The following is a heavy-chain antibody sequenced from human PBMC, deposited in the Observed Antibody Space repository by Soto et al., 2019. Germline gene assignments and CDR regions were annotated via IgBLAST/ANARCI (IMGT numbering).Heavy chain of an antibody. CDR2: INPSGGST. V-gene: IGHV1-46*01. J-gene: IGHJ6*02. Sequence: ASVKVSCKASGYTFTSYYMHWVRQAPGQGLEWMGIINPSGGSTSYAQKFQGRVTMTRDTSTSTVYMELSSLRSEDTAVYYCARDGGSWIQYYYYGMDVWGQGTTVTVSS. D-gene: IGHD5-18*01. CDR1: GYTFTSYY. CDR3: ARDGGSWIQYYYYGMDV.